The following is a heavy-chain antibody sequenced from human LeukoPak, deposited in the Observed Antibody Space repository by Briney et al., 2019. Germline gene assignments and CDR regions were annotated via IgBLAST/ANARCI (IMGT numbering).Heavy chain of an antibody. CDR1: GFTFSSYG. CDR2: ISGSDHRT. Sequence: QPGGSLRLSCAASGFTFSSYGMSWVRQAPGKGLEWVSGISGSDHRTYYADSVKGRFTVSRDNSKNTLSLQMNSLRAEDTAVYYCAKGRSGNENYNWFDPWGQGTLVTVSS. V-gene: IGHV3-23*01. J-gene: IGHJ5*02. CDR3: AKGRSGNENYNWFDP. D-gene: IGHD5-12*01.